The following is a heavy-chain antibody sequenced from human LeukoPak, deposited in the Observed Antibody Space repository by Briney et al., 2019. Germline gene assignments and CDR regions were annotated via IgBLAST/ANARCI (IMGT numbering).Heavy chain of an antibody. CDR2: INPSGGST. D-gene: IGHD3-16*01. J-gene: IGHJ4*02. V-gene: IGHV1-46*01. CDR1: RYTFTTYY. CDR3: ARRGLGIGYDY. Sequence: ASLKVSCKASRYTFTTYYMHWVRQAPRQGLEWMGLINPSGGSTSYAQKFQGRVTMTRDTSTSTVYMEPSRLRSEDTDVYYCARRGLGIGYDYWGQGTLVTVSS.